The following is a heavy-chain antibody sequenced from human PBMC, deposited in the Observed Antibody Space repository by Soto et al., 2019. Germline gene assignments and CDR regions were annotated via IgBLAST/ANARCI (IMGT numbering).Heavy chain of an antibody. V-gene: IGHV3-23*01. Sequence: GGSLRISCAASGFTFSSYGMTWVRQAPGKGLEWVSTIGGSGGSTHYTDSVKGRFTISRDNSKNTLYLQMNSLRAEDTAVYYCAKKSGPITTTPFYYYYYMDVWGKGTTVTVSS. J-gene: IGHJ6*03. CDR1: GFTFSSYG. CDR3: AKKSGPITTTPFYYYYYMDV. CDR2: IGGSGGST. D-gene: IGHD1-26*01.